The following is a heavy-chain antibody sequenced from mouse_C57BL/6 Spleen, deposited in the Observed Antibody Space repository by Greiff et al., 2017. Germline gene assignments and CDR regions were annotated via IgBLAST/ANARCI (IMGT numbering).Heavy chain of an antibody. J-gene: IGHJ4*01. CDR3: ARVGNYEYYAMDY. D-gene: IGHD2-1*01. Sequence: VMLVESGAELVKPGASVKISCKASGYAFSSYWMNWVKQRPGKGLEWIGQIYPGDGDTNYNGKFKGKATLTADTSSSTAYMQLSSLTSEDSAVYFCARVGNYEYYAMDYWGQGTSVTVSS. CDR1: GYAFSSYW. V-gene: IGHV1-80*01. CDR2: IYPGDGDT.